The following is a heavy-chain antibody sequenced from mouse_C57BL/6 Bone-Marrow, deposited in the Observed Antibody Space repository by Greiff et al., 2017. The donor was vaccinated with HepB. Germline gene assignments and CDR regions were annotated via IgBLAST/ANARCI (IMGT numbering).Heavy chain of an antibody. V-gene: IGHV1-42*01. J-gene: IGHJ1*03. CDR2: INPSTGGT. D-gene: IGHD1-1*01. CDR3: ARRFTVVAEYWSFDV. CDR1: GYSFTGYY. Sequence: EVQLQQSGPELVKPGASVKISCKASGYSFTGYYMNWVKQSPEKSLEWIGEINPSTGGTTYNQKFKAKATLTVDKSSSTAYMQLKSLTSEDSEVYYCARRFTVVAEYWSFDVWGTGTTVTVSS.